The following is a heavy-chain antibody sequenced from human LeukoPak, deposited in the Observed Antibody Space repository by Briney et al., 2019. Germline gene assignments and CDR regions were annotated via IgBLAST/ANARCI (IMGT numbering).Heavy chain of an antibody. Sequence: SETLSLTCTVSGGSVSSGSYYWGCIRQPPGKGLEWIGTIHHSGSTYYNPSLQSRLTISVDTSKNQFSLKLSSVTAADTAVYYCARWYSSGWAFDYWGQGTLVTVSS. D-gene: IGHD6-19*01. CDR1: GGSVSSGSYY. J-gene: IGHJ4*02. V-gene: IGHV4-39*07. CDR2: IHHSGST. CDR3: ARWYSSGWAFDY.